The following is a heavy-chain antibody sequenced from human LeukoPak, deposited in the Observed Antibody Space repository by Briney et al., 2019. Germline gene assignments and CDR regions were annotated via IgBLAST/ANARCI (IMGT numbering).Heavy chain of an antibody. CDR1: GGSISSYS. J-gene: IGHJ3*02. Sequence: PSETLSLTCTVSGGSISSYSWSWIRQPPGKGLEWIGYIYYSGSTNYNPSLKSRVTISVDTSKNQLSLKLSSVTAADTAVYYCARVMSVPAAIRKDDAFDIWGQGTMVTVSS. V-gene: IGHV4-59*01. CDR3: ARVMSVPAAIRKDDAFDI. D-gene: IGHD2-2*02. CDR2: IYYSGST.